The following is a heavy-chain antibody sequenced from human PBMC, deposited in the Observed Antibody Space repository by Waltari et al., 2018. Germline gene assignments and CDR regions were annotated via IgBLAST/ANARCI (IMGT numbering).Heavy chain of an antibody. CDR3: ARDSRHEASSFILDL. Sequence: VRLVESGGQRVQPGEALILSRSTAGLTFRDYGIHWVRQATGGGLDRMHFTRLDGNIPIFSESLECRFSVSRDSANNTLFLQMGSLTPEDSAIYFCARDSRHEASSFILDLWGPGTLVIFSA. CDR2: TRLDGNIP. V-gene: IGHV3-30*02. CDR1: GLTFRDYG. J-gene: IGHJ5*02. D-gene: IGHD3-16*02.